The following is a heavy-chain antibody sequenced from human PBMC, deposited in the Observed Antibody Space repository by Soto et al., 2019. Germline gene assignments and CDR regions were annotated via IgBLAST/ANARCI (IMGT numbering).Heavy chain of an antibody. J-gene: IGHJ6*02. CDR1: GGSISSGGYY. CDR3: AGGGPYGMDV. V-gene: IGHV4-31*03. Sequence: SETLSLTCTVSGGSISSGGYYWSWIRQHPGKGLEWIGYIYYSGSTYYNPSLKSRVTISVGTSKNQFSLKLSSVTAADTAVYYCAGGGPYGMDVWGQGTTVTVSS. CDR2: IYYSGST. D-gene: IGHD3-16*01.